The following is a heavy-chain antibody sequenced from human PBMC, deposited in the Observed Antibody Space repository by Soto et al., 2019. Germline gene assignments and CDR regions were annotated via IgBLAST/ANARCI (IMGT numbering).Heavy chain of an antibody. CDR1: GFTFSSYS. J-gene: IGHJ4*02. V-gene: IGHV3-48*02. Sequence: EVQLVESGGDLVQPGGSLRLSCAASGFTFSSYSMNWVRQAPGTGLEWVSYISSGSGTIYYADSVKGRFTISRDNAKNSLYLQMNSLRDEDTAVYYCARGYSSGRGSFDYWGQGTLVTVSS. D-gene: IGHD6-19*01. CDR2: ISSGSGTI. CDR3: ARGYSSGRGSFDY.